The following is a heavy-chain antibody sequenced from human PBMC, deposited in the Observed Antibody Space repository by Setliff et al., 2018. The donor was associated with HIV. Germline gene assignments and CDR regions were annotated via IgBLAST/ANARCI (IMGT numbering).Heavy chain of an antibody. V-gene: IGHV4-59*01. D-gene: IGHD3-3*01. CDR2: IYASGST. J-gene: IGHJ4*02. CDR3: ARGYYNFWSGYPPLDY. Sequence: LSLTCAVSGGSMSSYYWSWIRQTPGKGLEWIGYIYASGSTKYNPSLESRVTISVDTSKNQFSLKLSSVTAADTAVYYCARGYYNFWSGYPPLDYWGQGTLVTVSS. CDR1: GGSMSSYY.